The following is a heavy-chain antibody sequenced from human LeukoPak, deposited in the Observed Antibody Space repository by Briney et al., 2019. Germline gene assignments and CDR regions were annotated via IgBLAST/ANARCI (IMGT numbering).Heavy chain of an antibody. Sequence: KSSQTLSLTCAISGDSVSSNSVTWNWIRQSPSGGLEWLGRTYYRSTWYNDYAVSVRGRITVNPDTSKNQFSLHLNSVTPEDTAVYYCARRLTQYDCFDPWGQGILVTVSS. D-gene: IGHD2-2*01. V-gene: IGHV6-1*01. J-gene: IGHJ5*02. CDR1: GDSVSSNSVT. CDR3: ARRLTQYDCFDP. CDR2: TYYRSTWYN.